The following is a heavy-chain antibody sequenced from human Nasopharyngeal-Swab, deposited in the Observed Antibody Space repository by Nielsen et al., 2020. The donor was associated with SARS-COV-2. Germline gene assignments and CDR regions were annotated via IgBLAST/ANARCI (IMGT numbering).Heavy chain of an antibody. J-gene: IGHJ6*02. CDR1: GFTFSNYA. Sequence: GESMKISCAASGFTFSNYAMSWVRQAPGKGLEWVSSISAGSVTIHNADSVKGRFTISRDNSKNTLHLQMNSLRAEDTAVYYCAREEGAAAGTGGMDVWGQGTTVTVSS. D-gene: IGHD6-13*01. CDR2: ISAGSVTI. V-gene: IGHV3-23*01. CDR3: AREEGAAAGTGGMDV.